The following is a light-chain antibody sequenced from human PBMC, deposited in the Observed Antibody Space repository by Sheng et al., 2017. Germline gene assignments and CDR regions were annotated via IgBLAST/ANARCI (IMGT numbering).Light chain of an antibody. Sequence: EVVLTQSPGTLSLSPGERATLSCRASQSVCDNFLAWYQRDLARLPGSSSMLHLVGPLASQTGSVAVGLGQTSLSTISRLEPEDFAVYYCQQYGSSPTFGQGTKVGNQT. V-gene: IGKV3-20*01. CDR1: QSVCDNF. J-gene: IGKJ1*01. CDR3: QQYGSSPT. CDR2: LHL.